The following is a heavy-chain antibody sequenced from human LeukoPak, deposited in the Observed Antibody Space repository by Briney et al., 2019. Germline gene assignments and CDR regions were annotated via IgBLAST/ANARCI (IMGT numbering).Heavy chain of an antibody. J-gene: IGHJ4*02. CDR1: GYPFTSYD. CDR2: MNPNSGHT. CDR3: ARADYSNYVDDY. D-gene: IGHD4-11*01. V-gene: IGHV1-8*03. Sequence: ASVKVSCKASGYPFTSYDINWVRQATGQGLQWMGWMNPNSGHTAYAQKFQGRVTITRNTSIRTAYLDLSSLRSEDSAVYYCARADYSNYVDDYWGQGTLVTVSS.